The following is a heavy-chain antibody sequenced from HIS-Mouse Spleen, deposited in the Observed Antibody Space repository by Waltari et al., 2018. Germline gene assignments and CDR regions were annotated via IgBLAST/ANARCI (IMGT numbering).Heavy chain of an antibody. V-gene: IGHV3-48*01. J-gene: IGHJ4*02. Sequence: LVESGGGLVQPGGSLRLSCAASGFTFSSYSMNWVRQAPGKGLEWVSYISSSSSTIYYADSVKGRFTISRDNAKNSLYLQMNSLRAEDTAVYYCARGPYIVGATTGIDYWGQGTLVTVSS. CDR1: GFTFSSYS. CDR2: ISSSSSTI. D-gene: IGHD1-26*01. CDR3: ARGPYIVGATTGIDY.